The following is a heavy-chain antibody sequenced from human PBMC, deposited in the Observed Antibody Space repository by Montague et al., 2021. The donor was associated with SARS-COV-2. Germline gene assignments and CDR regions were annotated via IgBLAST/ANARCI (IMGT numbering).Heavy chain of an antibody. V-gene: IGHV2-5*01. Sequence: PALVKSTPTLTLTCTFSGFSLSTPNVGVGWIRQPPGKALEWVAVIYSNDEKRYSPSLRNRLTITKDTAKNQVVLSLTYVDPVDTATYYCAHLIRYYDIFTGIPFDYWGQGSQVTVSS. D-gene: IGHD3-9*01. CDR1: GFSLSTPNVG. CDR3: AHLIRYYDIFTGIPFDY. J-gene: IGHJ4*02. CDR2: IYSNDEK.